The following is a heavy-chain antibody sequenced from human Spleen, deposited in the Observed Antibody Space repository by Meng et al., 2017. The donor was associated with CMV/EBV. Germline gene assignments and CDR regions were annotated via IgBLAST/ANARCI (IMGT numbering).Heavy chain of an antibody. D-gene: IGHD2-8*02. Sequence: GGSLRLSCAASGFSFSDYWMSWVRQSPGKGLEWVANIKRDGSEKYYVDSGKGRFTISRDNAKNTLYLQMKSLRAEDTALYYCVTYYADIVLGPFDIWGQGTVVTVSS. CDR1: GFSFSDYW. CDR2: IKRDGSEK. J-gene: IGHJ3*02. CDR3: VTYYADIVLGPFDI. V-gene: IGHV3-7*01.